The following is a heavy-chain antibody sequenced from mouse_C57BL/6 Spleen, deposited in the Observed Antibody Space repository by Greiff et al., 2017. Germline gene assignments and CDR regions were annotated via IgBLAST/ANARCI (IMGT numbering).Heavy chain of an antibody. CDR3: ARSGYYGSSNYCDY. D-gene: IGHD1-1*01. Sequence: QVQLQQSGAELVRPGTSVKVSCKASGYAFTNYLIEWVKQRPGQGLEWIGVINPGSGGTNYNEKFKGKATLTADKSSSTAYMQLSSLTSEDSAVYFCARSGYYGSSNYCDYWGQGTTLTVSS. CDR2: INPGSGGT. CDR1: GYAFTNYL. V-gene: IGHV1-54*01. J-gene: IGHJ2*01.